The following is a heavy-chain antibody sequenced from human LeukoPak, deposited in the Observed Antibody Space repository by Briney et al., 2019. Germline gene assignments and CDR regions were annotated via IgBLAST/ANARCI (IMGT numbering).Heavy chain of an antibody. J-gene: IGHJ5*02. V-gene: IGHV4-34*01. CDR3: ARVVQLWLSIWFDP. CDR1: GGSFSSYY. D-gene: IGHD5-18*01. Sequence: SETLSLTCAVYGGSFSSYYGSWIRQPPGKGLEWIGEINHSGSTNYNPSLKSRVTISVDNSKNHFSLKQISVTAADKAVYYCARVVQLWLSIWFDPWGKGTLVTVSS. CDR2: INHSGST.